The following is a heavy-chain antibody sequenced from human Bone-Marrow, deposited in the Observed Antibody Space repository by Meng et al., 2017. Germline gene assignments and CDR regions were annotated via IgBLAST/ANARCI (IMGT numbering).Heavy chain of an antibody. CDR3: SGHIDY. CDR1: GFTFSNAY. D-gene: IGHD2-15*01. Sequence: EVLLVESGGGLVKPGGSLRLSFEGSGFTFSNAYMTWVRQVPGKRLEWVGRIKSKPDGETIDYAAPVKGRFTISRDDSRNTVYLQMNSLKTEDTAVYYCSGHIDYWGQGTLVTVSS. J-gene: IGHJ4*02. CDR2: IKSKPDGETI. V-gene: IGHV3-15*01.